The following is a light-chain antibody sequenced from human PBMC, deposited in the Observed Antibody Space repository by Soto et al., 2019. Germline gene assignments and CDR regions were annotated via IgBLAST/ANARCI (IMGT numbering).Light chain of an antibody. CDR3: QQYESFSPYT. Sequence: DIQMTQSPYTLSAFVGDRVTITCRASQSVSSSLAWYQQKPGKAPKLPIYAASTLESGVSSRFSGSGFGTEFTLTISSLQPDDFATYYCQQYESFSPYTFGQGTNVEIK. CDR1: QSVSSS. V-gene: IGKV1-5*01. J-gene: IGKJ2*01. CDR2: AAS.